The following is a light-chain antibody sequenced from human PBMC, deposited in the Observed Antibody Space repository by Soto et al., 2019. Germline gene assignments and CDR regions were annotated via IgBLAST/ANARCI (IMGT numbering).Light chain of an antibody. CDR1: GSDIGDYKY. V-gene: IGLV2-14*01. J-gene: IGLJ1*01. CDR3: SSYRSSNTPYV. CDR2: EVS. Sequence: QSALTQPASVSGSPGQSITISCTGTGSDIGDYKYVSWYQQHPGKAPKLMIYEVSNRPSGVSNRFSGSKSGNTASLTISGLQPDDEAEYYCSSYRSSNTPYVFGTGTKLTVL.